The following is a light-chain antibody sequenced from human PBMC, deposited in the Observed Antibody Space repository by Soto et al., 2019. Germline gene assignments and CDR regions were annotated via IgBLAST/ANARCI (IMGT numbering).Light chain of an antibody. CDR3: SSYTNYYTLGL. J-gene: IGLJ2*01. V-gene: IGLV2-14*01. CDR2: EVS. CDR1: SSDIGSYNF. Sequence: QSALTQPASVSGSPGQSITISCTGTSSDIGSYNFVSWYQQHPGKAPKLIIYEVSNRPSGVSDRFSGSKSGNTASLTISGLQAEDEAEYFCSSYTNYYTLGLFGRGTKLTVL.